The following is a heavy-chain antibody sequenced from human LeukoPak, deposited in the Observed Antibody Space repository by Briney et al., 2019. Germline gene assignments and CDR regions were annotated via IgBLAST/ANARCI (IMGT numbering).Heavy chain of an antibody. CDR1: GGSFSGYY. CDR2: INHSGST. CDR3: ARGPQRRHYVWGSYLTRWFDP. J-gene: IGHJ5*02. D-gene: IGHD3-16*01. Sequence: LETLSLTCAVSGGSFSGYYWSWIRQPPGKGLEWIGEINHSGSTNYNPSLKSRVTISVDTSKNLFSLKLSSVTAADTAVYYCARGPQRRHYVWGSYLTRWFDPWGQGTLVTVSS. V-gene: IGHV4-34*01.